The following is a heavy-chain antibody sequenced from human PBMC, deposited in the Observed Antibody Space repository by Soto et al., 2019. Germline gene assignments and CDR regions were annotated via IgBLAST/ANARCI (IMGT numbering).Heavy chain of an antibody. V-gene: IGHV4-59*03. CDR2: IYDSGDA. CDR3: VSSRTAVYGDALDI. Sequence: PSETLSLTCSVSGGSISSYFKSWIRQAPGKGLEWIGCIYDSGDANYNPSLKSRVAISLDTSKNQFSLKLSSVTAADAAVYYCVSSRTAVYGDALDIWALGTMVTVS. CDR1: GGSISSYF. J-gene: IGHJ3*02. D-gene: IGHD2-21*02.